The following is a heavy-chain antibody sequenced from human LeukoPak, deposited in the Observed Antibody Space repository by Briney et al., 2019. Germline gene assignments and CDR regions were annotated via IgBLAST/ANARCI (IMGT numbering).Heavy chain of an antibody. D-gene: IGHD6-13*01. CDR2: IIPIFGTA. CDR3: ARTSSSWPAAWFDP. CDR1: GGTFSSYA. V-gene: IGHV1-69*05. Sequence: ASVKVSCKASGGTFSSYAISWVRQAPGQGLEWMGGIIPIFGTANYAQKFQGRVTITTDESTSTAYMELSSLRSEDTAVYYCARTSSSWPAAWFDPWGQGTLVTVSS. J-gene: IGHJ5*02.